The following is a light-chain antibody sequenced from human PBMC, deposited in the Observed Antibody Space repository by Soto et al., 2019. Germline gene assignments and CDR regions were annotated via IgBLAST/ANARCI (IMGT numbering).Light chain of an antibody. CDR3: QQYNSYPWT. Sequence: IPMTQFPSSLSASVGDRVTITCRASQSISSWLAWYQQKPGKAPKLLIYKASSLESGVPSRFSGSGSGTEFTLTISSLQPDDFATYYCQQYNSYPWTFGQGTKVDI. CDR2: KAS. V-gene: IGKV1-5*03. CDR1: QSISSW. J-gene: IGKJ1*01.